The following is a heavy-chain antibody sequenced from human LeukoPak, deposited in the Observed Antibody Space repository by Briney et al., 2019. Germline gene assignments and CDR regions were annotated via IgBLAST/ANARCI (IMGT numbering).Heavy chain of an antibody. CDR1: RFTFSSYA. V-gene: IGHV3-23*01. CDR2: ISGSGGST. CDR3: ASAHYDYVWGSYRHSNFDY. Sequence: GPLRLSCAASRFTFSSYAMSWVRQAPGKGLEWVSAISGSGGSTYYADSVKGRFTISRDNAKNSLYLQMNSLRAEDTAVYYCASAHYDYVWGSYRHSNFDYWGQGTLVTVSS. J-gene: IGHJ4*02. D-gene: IGHD3-16*02.